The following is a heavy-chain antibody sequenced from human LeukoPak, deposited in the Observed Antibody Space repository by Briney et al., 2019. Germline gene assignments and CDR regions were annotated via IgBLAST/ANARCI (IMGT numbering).Heavy chain of an antibody. CDR1: GYTCTGYY. Sequence: GASVKVSCKAAGYTCTGYYMYWVRQAPGQGREWMGGMNPNSGGTNYAQKLQGRVTTTRDATISTAYMEVSRLRSDDTSGCYCWSDHRGYDLGAYYSSGMDFCGQGTTVTVSS. CDR3: WSDHRGYDLGAYYSSGMDF. CDR2: MNPNSGGT. V-gene: IGHV1-2*02. J-gene: IGHJ6*02. D-gene: IGHD5-12*01.